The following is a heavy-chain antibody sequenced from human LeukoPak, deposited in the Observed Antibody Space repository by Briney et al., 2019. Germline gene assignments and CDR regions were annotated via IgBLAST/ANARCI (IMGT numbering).Heavy chain of an antibody. CDR1: GFTFSSYW. Sequence: GGSLRLSCAASGFTFSSYWMSWVRQAPGKGLEWVANIKQDGSEEYYVDSVKGRFTISRDNAKNSLYLQMSSLRAEDTAVYYCARIAMVRGVIVYFDYWGQGTLVTVS. V-gene: IGHV3-7*01. CDR2: IKQDGSEE. J-gene: IGHJ4*02. D-gene: IGHD3-10*01. CDR3: ARIAMVRGVIVYFDY.